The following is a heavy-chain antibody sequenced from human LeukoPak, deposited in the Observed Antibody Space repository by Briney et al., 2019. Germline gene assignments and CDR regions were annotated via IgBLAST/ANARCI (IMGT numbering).Heavy chain of an antibody. CDR2: IYYSGRT. CDR3: ARDYRSTTVTHWSWFDP. V-gene: IGHV4-59*12. CDR1: GGSISSYY. J-gene: IGHJ5*02. D-gene: IGHD4-17*01. Sequence: SETLSLTCTVSGGSISSYYWSWIRQPPGKGLEWIGYIYYSGRTKYNPSLKSRVTISVDTSKNQFSLKLSSVTAADTAVYYCARDYRSTTVTHWSWFDPWGQGTLVTVSS.